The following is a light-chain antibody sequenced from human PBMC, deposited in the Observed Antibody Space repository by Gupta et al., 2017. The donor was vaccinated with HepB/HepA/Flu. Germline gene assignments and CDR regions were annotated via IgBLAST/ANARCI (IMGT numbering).Light chain of an antibody. V-gene: IGLV3-21*02. J-gene: IGLJ2*01. Sequence: SYVLTSPPSEPLAPGEAARIACRGDNIEIDSVNWYQQKPGQAPVLVVYADSGRPSGTPERFSGSNSANTSTVTINRVEAGDAADYCCQVWHTASDHVLFGGGTKLTVL. CDR2: ADS. CDR1: NIEIDS. CDR3: QVWHTASDHVL.